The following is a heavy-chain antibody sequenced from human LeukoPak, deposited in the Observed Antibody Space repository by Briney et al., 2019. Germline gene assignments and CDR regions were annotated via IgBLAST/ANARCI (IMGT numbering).Heavy chain of an antibody. CDR3: ARNYDSSGYYYDADAFDI. J-gene: IGHJ3*02. V-gene: IGHV3-21*01. Sequence: GGSLRLSCAASGFSFSSYSMSWVRQAPGKGLEWVSFISRSSSDIYHADSVKGRFTISRDNAKNSLYLQMNSLRAEDTAVYYCARNYDSSGYYYDADAFDIWGQGTMVTVSS. D-gene: IGHD3-22*01. CDR2: ISRSSSDI. CDR1: GFSFSSYS.